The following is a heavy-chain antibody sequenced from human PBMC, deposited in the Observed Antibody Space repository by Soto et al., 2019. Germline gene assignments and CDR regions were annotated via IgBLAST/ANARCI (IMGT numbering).Heavy chain of an antibody. CDR2: IYYSGST. V-gene: IGHV4-39*01. Sequence: SETLSLTCTVSGGSISSSSYYWGWIRQPPGKGLEWIGSIYYSGSTYYNPSLKSRVTISVDTSKNQFSLKLSSVTAADTAVYYCARLPRYDFWSWGPGTLVTVSS. CDR3: ARLPRYDFWS. CDR1: GGSISSSSYY. D-gene: IGHD3-3*01. J-gene: IGHJ1*01.